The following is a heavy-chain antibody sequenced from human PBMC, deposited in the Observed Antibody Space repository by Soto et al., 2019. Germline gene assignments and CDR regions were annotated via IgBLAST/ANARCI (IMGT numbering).Heavy chain of an antibody. D-gene: IGHD6-19*01. V-gene: IGHV3-33*01. J-gene: IGHJ3*01. CDR1: GFTFRQYG. CDR3: VRGWGSGGHLSCFDL. CDR2: IFYDGFNE. Sequence: QVQLVESGGGVVQPGTSLRLSCAASGFTFRQYGMHWVRQAPGKGLDWVAVIFYDGFNEYYADSVRGRFTISRDNSGNMVYLQMNSLRAEDTAVYYCVRGWGSGGHLSCFDLWVQGTAVVVSS.